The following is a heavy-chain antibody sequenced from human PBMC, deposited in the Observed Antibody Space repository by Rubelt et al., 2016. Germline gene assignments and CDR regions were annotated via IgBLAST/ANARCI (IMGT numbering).Heavy chain of an antibody. J-gene: IGHJ4*02. V-gene: IGHV3-33*03. D-gene: IGHD1-26*01. Sequence: GGGVVQPGRSLRLSCAASGFTLSDYGMHWVRQAPGKGLEWMAIIWNDGRSKYRADSVKGRFTISRDNSKNTLYLQMNSLRAEDTAVYYCARGWPIVGTTALDYWGQGTLVTVSS. CDR3: ARGWPIVGTTALDY. CDR1: GFTLSDYG. CDR2: IWNDGRSK.